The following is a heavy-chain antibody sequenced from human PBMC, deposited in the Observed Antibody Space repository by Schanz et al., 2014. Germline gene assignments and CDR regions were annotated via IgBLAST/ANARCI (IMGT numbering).Heavy chain of an antibody. CDR2: INPNTGGT. V-gene: IGHV1-2*06. D-gene: IGHD5-12*01. J-gene: IGHJ5*02. CDR1: GYTFTTYF. CDR3: AREKGHGYSGLS. Sequence: QVQLVQSGAEVKKPGASVNVSCKASGYTFTTYFIHWVRQAPGQGLEWMGRINPNTGGTNFAQKFQGRVTMTRDTSITTAYMDLSGLTSDDTAVYYCAREKGHGYSGLSWGQGTLLAVSS.